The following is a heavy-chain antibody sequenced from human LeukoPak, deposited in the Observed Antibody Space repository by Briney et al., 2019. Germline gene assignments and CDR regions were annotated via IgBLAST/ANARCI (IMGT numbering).Heavy chain of an antibody. Sequence: PSETLSLTCAVYGGSFGGYYWSWIRQPPGKGLEWIGEINHSGSTNYNPSLKSRVTISVDTSKNQFSLKLSSVTAADTAVYYCAREVPMTTVVRFDPWGQGTLVTVSS. CDR3: AREVPMTTVVRFDP. CDR1: GGSFGGYY. V-gene: IGHV4-34*01. D-gene: IGHD4-11*01. J-gene: IGHJ5*02. CDR2: INHSGST.